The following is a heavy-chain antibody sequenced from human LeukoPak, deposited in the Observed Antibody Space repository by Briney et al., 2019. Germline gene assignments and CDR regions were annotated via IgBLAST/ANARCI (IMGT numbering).Heavy chain of an antibody. V-gene: IGHV3-23*01. CDR2: ITNSGGNT. Sequence: PGGSLRLACTTSGFTFSSYAMSWVRQAPRKGLEWVSAITNSGGNTYYADSVKGRFTISRDNSKNTLYLQMNSLRAEDTAIYYCPTTVTLYSFDCWGQGTLVTVSS. CDR3: PTTVTLYSFDC. CDR1: GFTFSSYA. D-gene: IGHD4-17*01. J-gene: IGHJ4*02.